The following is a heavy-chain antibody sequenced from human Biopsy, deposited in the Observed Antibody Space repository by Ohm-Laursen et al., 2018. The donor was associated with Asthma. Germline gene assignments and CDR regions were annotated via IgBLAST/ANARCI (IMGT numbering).Heavy chain of an antibody. CDR3: ARTFHFWSPYRAEHYQL. J-gene: IGHJ1*01. CDR2: IKHDGTEK. CDR1: GFTFGDYW. D-gene: IGHD3-3*02. Sequence: GSLRLSCTAFGFTFGDYWMSWVRQVPGKGLEWVANIKHDGTEKNHVDSLKGRFTISRDNAKNSLYLQMNSLRAEDTAVYYCARTFHFWSPYRAEHYQLWGQGTLVTVSS. V-gene: IGHV3-7*01.